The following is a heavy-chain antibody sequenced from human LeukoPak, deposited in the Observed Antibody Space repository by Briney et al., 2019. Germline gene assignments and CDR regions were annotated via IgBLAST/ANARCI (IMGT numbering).Heavy chain of an antibody. CDR2: INHSGST. D-gene: IGHD3-22*01. Sequence: SETLSLTCAVYGGSFSGYYWSWIRQPPGKGLEWIGEINHSGSTNYNPSLKSRVTISVDTSKNQFSLKLSSVTAADTAVYCCASTRTYYYDSSGYYSGWGQGTLVTVSS. CDR3: ASTRTYYYDSSGYYSG. V-gene: IGHV4-34*01. J-gene: IGHJ4*02. CDR1: GGSFSGYY.